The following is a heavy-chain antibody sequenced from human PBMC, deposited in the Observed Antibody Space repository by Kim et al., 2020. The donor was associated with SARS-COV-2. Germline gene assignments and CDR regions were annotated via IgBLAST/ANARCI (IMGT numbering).Heavy chain of an antibody. Sequence: LSLTCAASGFTFGSYALHWVRQAPGKGLEWVAVVSFAGTNIYYADSVKGRFTISRDNSKNTLYLHMNTLRTEDTAVYFCARESDDRGAYLDFWGQGTLVTVSS. CDR1: GFTFGSYA. CDR2: VSFAGTNI. V-gene: IGHV3-30-3*01. J-gene: IGHJ4*02. CDR3: ARESDDRGAYLDF. D-gene: IGHD3-22*01.